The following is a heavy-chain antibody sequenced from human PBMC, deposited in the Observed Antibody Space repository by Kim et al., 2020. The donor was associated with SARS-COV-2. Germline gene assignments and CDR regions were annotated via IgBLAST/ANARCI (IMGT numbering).Heavy chain of an antibody. CDR2: IDPSDSYT. V-gene: IGHV5-10-1*01. J-gene: IGHJ6*02. CDR1: GYSFTSYW. Sequence: GESLKISCKGSGYSFTSYWISWVRQMPGKGLEWMRRIDPSDSYTNYSPSFQGHVTISADKSISTAYLQWSSLKASDTAMYYCASLNPYYDSGGGVDVWGQGTTVTVSS. CDR3: ASLNPYYDSGGGVDV. D-gene: IGHD3-22*01.